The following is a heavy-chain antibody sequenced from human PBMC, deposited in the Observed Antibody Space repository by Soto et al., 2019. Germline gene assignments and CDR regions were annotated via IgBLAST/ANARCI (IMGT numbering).Heavy chain of an antibody. CDR2: IYYSGST. Sequence: PSETLSLTCTVSGGSISSGGYYWSWIRQHPGKGLEWIGYIYYSGSTYYNPSLKSRVTISVDTSKNQFSLKLSSVTAADTAVYYCARVPMSSKYRDSYYYYYMDVWGKGTTVTVSS. V-gene: IGHV4-31*03. CDR1: GGSISSGGYY. J-gene: IGHJ6*03. CDR3: ARVPMSSKYRDSYYYYYMDV. D-gene: IGHD4-4*01.